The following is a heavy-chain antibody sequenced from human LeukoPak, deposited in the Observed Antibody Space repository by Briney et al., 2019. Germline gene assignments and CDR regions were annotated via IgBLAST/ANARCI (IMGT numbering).Heavy chain of an antibody. J-gene: IGHJ4*02. CDR1: GFIVSDNY. CDR2: IHRDGST. D-gene: IGHD2-8*02. Sequence: GESLRLSCAVSGFIVSDNYMGWVRQAPGKGLEWVTGIHRDGSTHYADSVKGRFTISRDNSKNILYLQVNSLRIEDTALYYCALDCCTGSRFDHRGQGTLVSAPS. CDR3: ALDCCTGSRFDH. V-gene: IGHV3-53*01.